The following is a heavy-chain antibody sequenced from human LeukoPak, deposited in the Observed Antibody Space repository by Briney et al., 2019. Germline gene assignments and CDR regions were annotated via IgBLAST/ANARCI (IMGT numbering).Heavy chain of an antibody. V-gene: IGHV1-8*02. J-gene: IGHJ5*02. D-gene: IGHD3-3*01. CDR2: MNPNSGNT. Sequence: ASVKVSCKASGYTFTTYYMHWVRQAPGQGLEWMGWMNPNSGNTGYAQKFQGRVTMTRNTSISTAYMELSSLRPEDTAVYYCARGFLDALGWFDPWGQGTLVTVSS. CDR1: GYTFTTYY. CDR3: ARGFLDALGWFDP.